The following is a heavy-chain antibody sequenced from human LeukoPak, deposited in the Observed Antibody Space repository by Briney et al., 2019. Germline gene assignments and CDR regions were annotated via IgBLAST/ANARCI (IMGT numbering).Heavy chain of an antibody. CDR2: ISSSGSTI. CDR3: AREQYSYGYFASYFDY. CDR1: GFTFSSYE. J-gene: IGHJ4*02. D-gene: IGHD5-18*01. V-gene: IGHV3-48*03. Sequence: AGGSLRLSCAASGFTFSSYEMNWARQAPGKGLEWVSYISSSGSTIYYADSVKGRFTISRDNAKNSLYLQMNSLRAEDTAVYYCAREQYSYGYFASYFDYWGQGTLVTVSS.